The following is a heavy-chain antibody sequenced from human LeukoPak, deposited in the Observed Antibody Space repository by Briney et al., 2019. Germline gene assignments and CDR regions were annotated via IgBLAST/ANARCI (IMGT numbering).Heavy chain of an antibody. CDR1: GGSISHYY. D-gene: IGHD4/OR15-4a*01. CDR2: IYYSGTT. Sequence: PSETLSLTCTVSGGSISHYYWSWIRQPPGKGLEWLGYIYYSGTTNYNPSLKSRVTISVDTSKNQFSLKLNSVTAADTAVYSCAREDPRTKVPEGMDVWGQGTTVTVSS. V-gene: IGHV4-59*01. CDR3: AREDPRTKVPEGMDV. J-gene: IGHJ6*02.